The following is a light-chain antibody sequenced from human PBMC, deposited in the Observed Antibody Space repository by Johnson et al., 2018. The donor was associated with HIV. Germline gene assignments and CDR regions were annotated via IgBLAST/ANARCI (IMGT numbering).Light chain of an antibody. CDR1: SSNIGNNY. Sequence: QSVLTQPPSVSAAPGQKVTISCSGSSSNIGNNYVSWYQQLPGTAPKLLIYDNNKRPSGIPDRFSGSKSGTSATLGITGLQTGDEADYYCGKWDSSLRVGFVGTGTKVTVL. J-gene: IGLJ1*01. CDR3: GKWDSSLRVGF. V-gene: IGLV1-51*01. CDR2: DNN.